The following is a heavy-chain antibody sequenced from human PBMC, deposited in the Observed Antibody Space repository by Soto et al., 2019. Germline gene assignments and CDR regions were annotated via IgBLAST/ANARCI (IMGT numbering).Heavy chain of an antibody. D-gene: IGHD1-7*01. V-gene: IGHV1-24*01. CDR1: GYTLTELP. CDR3: ATDLMGTGTTSI. J-gene: IGHJ3*02. Sequence: ASVKVSCKVSGYTLTELPMHWVRQAPGKGLEWMGGFDPEDGETIYAQKFQGRVTMTEDTSTDTAYMELSSLRSEDTAVYYCATDLMGTGTTSIWGQGTMVTVSS. CDR2: FDPEDGET.